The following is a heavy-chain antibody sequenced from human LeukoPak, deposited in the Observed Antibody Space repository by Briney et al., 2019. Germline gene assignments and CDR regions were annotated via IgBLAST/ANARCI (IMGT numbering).Heavy chain of an antibody. CDR1: GFTFSSYA. D-gene: IGHD2-15*01. CDR2: ISGSGGST. Sequence: PGGSLRLSCAASGFTFSSYAMSWVRQAPGKGLEWVSAISGSGGSTYYADSVKGRFTISRDNSKNTLYLQMNSLRAEDTAVYYCAKGSANATIVVVVTAMYYFDYWGQGTLVTVSS. V-gene: IGHV3-23*01. CDR3: AKGSANATIVVVVTAMYYFDY. J-gene: IGHJ4*02.